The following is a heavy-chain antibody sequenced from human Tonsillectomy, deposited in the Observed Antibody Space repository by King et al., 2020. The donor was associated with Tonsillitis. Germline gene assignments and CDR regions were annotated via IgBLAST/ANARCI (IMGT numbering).Heavy chain of an antibody. CDR1: GFTFSSYA. Sequence: VQLVESGGGLVQPGGSLRLSCAASGFTFSSYAMIWVRQTPGKGLEWVSVIYSGGSSTYYADSVKGRFTISRDNSKNTLYLQMNSLRAEDTAVYYCAKNGEYYDILTGYSHWYFDLWGRGTLVTVSS. CDR3: AKNGEYYDILTGYSHWYFDL. D-gene: IGHD3-9*01. V-gene: IGHV3-23*03. CDR2: IYSGGSST. J-gene: IGHJ2*01.